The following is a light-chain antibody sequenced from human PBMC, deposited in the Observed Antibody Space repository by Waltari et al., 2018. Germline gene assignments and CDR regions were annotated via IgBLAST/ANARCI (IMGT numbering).Light chain of an antibody. CDR2: GAS. CDR1: QDIVNF. J-gene: IGKJ4*01. Sequence: DIQMTQSPSSLSASVGDRVTITCQASQDIVNFLNWYQQKPGKAPKLPIYGASNLQTGVPSRFSGSGSGTYFTFTISSLQPEDIATYYCQQYENLPPLTFGGGTKVEIK. V-gene: IGKV1-33*01. CDR3: QQYENLPPLT.